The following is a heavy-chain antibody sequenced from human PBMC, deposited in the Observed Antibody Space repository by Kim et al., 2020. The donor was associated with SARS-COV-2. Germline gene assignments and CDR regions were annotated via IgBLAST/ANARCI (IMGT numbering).Heavy chain of an antibody. J-gene: IGHJ5*02. V-gene: IGHV3-11*05. D-gene: IGHD6-19*01. CDR2: ISSSSSYT. Sequence: GGSLRLSCAASGFTFSDYYMSWIRQAPGKGLEWVSYISSSSSYTNYADSVKGRFTISRDNAKNSLYLQMNSLRAEDTAVYYCAREGEKWLVTGNWFDPWGQGTLVTVSS. CDR3: AREGEKWLVTGNWFDP. CDR1: GFTFSDYY.